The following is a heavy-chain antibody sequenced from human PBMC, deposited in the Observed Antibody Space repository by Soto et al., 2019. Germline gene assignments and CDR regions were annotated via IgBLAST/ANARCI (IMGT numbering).Heavy chain of an antibody. CDR2: ISSGSSAI. V-gene: IGHV3-21*04. Sequence: GGSLRLSCAASGFTFNTYSMNWVRQAPGKGLEWVSSISSGSSAIYYADSVKGRFTISRDNTRNSLYLQMNSLRADDTAVYYRPYYYYGMDVWGQGTTVTVSS. J-gene: IGHJ6*02. CDR1: GFTFNTYS. CDR3: PYYYYGMDV.